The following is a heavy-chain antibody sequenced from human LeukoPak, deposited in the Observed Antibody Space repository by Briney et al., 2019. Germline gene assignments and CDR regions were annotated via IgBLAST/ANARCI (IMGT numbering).Heavy chain of an antibody. V-gene: IGHV3-21*01. D-gene: IGHD4-17*01. CDR1: GFTFSSCS. CDR3: ARGSHDYGNWFDP. Sequence: PGGSLRLSCAASGFTFSSCSMNWVRQAPGKGLEWVSSISSSSSYIYYADSVKGRFTISRDNAKNSLYLQMNSLRVEDTAVYYCARGSHDYGNWFDPWGQGTLVTVSS. J-gene: IGHJ5*02. CDR2: ISSSSSYI.